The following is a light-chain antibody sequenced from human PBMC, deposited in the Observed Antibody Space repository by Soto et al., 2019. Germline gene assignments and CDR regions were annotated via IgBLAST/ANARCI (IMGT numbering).Light chain of an antibody. CDR2: GAS. CDR1: QSVSSN. CDR3: QQYNNWRPWT. V-gene: IGKV3-15*01. J-gene: IGKJ1*01. Sequence: EIVMTQSPATLSVSPGERATLSCRASQSVSSNLAWYQQKPGQAPRLLIYGASTRATGMPARFSGSGSGTEFTLTISSLQSEDFAVYYCQQYNNWRPWTFGQGTKVEIK.